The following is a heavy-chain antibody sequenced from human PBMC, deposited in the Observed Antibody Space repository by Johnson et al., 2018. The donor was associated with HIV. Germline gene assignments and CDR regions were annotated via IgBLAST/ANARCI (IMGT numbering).Heavy chain of an antibody. CDR1: GFSFSSYG. J-gene: IGHJ3*02. V-gene: IGHV3-30*18. CDR3: AKDSRYSYGPDAFDI. Sequence: VQLVESGGGVVQPGRSLRLSCAASGFSFSSYGMHWVRQAPGKGLEWVAVISYDGSNKYYADPVQCRFTISRDNSKNKLYLQMNSLRAEDTAVYYRAKDSRYSYGPDAFDIWGQGTMVTVSS. D-gene: IGHD5-18*01. CDR2: ISYDGSNK.